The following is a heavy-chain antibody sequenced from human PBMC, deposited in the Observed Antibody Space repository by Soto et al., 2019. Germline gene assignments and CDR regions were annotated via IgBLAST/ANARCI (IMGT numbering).Heavy chain of an antibody. CDR3: ARQYYRRGAFDV. CDR2: INTHNGKT. CDR1: GYPFRIYG. Sequence: SVKVSCKSAGYPFRIYGITWVRQAPGQGLEWMGWINTHNGKTDYVQRLQGRVTMTTDTSTTTGYMELRSRSYDDTAVYSCARQYYRRGAFDVWGQGTLVTVSS. V-gene: IGHV1-18*01. D-gene: IGHD3-10*01. J-gene: IGHJ3*01.